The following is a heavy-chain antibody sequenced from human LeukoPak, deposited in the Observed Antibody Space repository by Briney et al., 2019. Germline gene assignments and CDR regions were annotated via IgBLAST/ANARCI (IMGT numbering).Heavy chain of an antibody. Sequence: GGSLRLSCAASGFTFSNYTMHWVRQAPGKGLEWVSVISYDGSNKYNADSVKGRFTISRDNSKNTLYLQMNSLRAEDRGVYYCARDSEPGYSSGWYVSYMDVWGKGTTVTVSS. CDR1: GFTFSNYT. CDR2: ISYDGSNK. V-gene: IGHV3-30*04. D-gene: IGHD6-19*01. J-gene: IGHJ6*03. CDR3: ARDSEPGYSSGWYVSYMDV.